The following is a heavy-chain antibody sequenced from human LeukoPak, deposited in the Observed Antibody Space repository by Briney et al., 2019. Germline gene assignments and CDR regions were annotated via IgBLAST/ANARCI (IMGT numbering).Heavy chain of an antibody. J-gene: IGHJ4*02. D-gene: IGHD3-3*01. CDR3: ARVSYDFWSGYSYYFDY. CDR2: IYYSGST. V-gene: IGHV4-39*07. CDR1: GGSVSSSSYY. Sequence: TSETLSLTCTVSGGSVSSSSYYWGWIRQPPGKGLEWIGSIYYSGSTYYYPSLKSRVTISVDTSKNQFSLKLSSVTAADTAVYYCARVSYDFWSGYSYYFDYWGQGTLVTVSS.